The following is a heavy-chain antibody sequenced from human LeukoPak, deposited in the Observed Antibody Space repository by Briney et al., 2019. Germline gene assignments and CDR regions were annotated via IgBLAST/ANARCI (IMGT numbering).Heavy chain of an antibody. CDR2: INHSGST. CDR1: GGSISSYY. CDR3: ARLRGY. J-gene: IGHJ4*02. V-gene: IGHV4-34*01. Sequence: SETLSLTCTVSGGSISSYYWSWIRQPPGKGLEWTGEINHSGSTNYNPSLKSRVTISVDTSKNQFSLKLSSVTAADTAVYYCARLRGYWGQGTLVTVSS.